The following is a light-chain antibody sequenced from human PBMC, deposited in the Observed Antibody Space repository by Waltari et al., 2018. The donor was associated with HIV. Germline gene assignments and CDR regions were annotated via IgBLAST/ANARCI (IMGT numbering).Light chain of an antibody. CDR3: CSYAGTYTYV. V-gene: IGLV2-11*01. CDR2: EVF. CDR1: ASDLGYFDY. Sequence: QSALPQPRSVSGSPGQSVTISCTGPASDLGYFDYVSWYQQYPGKAPKFIIYEVFQRPSGVPDRFTASKSGITASLTISGLQDEDEADYYCCSYAGTYTYVFGSGTTVTVL. J-gene: IGLJ1*01.